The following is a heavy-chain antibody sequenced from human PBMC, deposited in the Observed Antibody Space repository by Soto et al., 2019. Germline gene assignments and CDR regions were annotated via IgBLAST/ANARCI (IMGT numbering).Heavy chain of an antibody. CDR2: ISQSGRV. V-gene: IGHV4-59*01. Sequence: QVQLQESGPGLVKPSETLSLTCTVSGGSISTYSWNWLRQAPGKGLEWIAYISQSGRVSYNPSLKSRVTISVDASKNQFSLKLTSVTAADTAVYFCARDRLAADAAEVAFDLWGRGTMVTVSS. J-gene: IGHJ3*01. CDR3: ARDRLAADAAEVAFDL. CDR1: GGSISTYS. D-gene: IGHD6-25*01.